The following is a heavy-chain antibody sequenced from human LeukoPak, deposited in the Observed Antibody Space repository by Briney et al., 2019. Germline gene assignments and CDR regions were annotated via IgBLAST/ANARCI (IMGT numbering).Heavy chain of an antibody. V-gene: IGHV4-30-4*07. Sequence: SETLSLTCAVSGGSISSGDYSWSWIRQPPGKGLEWIGYIYYSGSTYYNPSLKSRATISVDTSKNQFSLKLSSVTAADTAVYYCARDGRYYYAFDIWGQGTMVTVSS. CDR1: GGSISSGDYS. J-gene: IGHJ3*02. CDR3: ARDGRYYYAFDI. D-gene: IGHD1-26*01. CDR2: IYYSGST.